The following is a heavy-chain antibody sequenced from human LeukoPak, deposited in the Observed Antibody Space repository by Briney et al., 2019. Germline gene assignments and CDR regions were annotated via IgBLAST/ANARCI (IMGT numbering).Heavy chain of an antibody. D-gene: IGHD1-26*01. J-gene: IGHJ3*02. CDR3: ARAQGTIVGAPFASDI. CDR2: MYYSGST. V-gene: IGHV4-59*02. Sequence: PSETLSLTCTISGGSVSSHYWSWIRQPPGKGLEWIGYMYYSGSTNYNPSLKSRVTISVDTSKNQFSLKLSSVTAADTAVYYCARAQGTIVGAPFASDIWGQGTMVTVSS. CDR1: GGSVSSHY.